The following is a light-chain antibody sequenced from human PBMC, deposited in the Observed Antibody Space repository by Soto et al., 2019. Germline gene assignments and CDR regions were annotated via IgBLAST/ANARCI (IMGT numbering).Light chain of an antibody. J-gene: IGKJ3*01. CDR1: QSVSSTY. V-gene: IGKV3-20*01. Sequence: EIVLTQSPGTLSVSPRETATLSCRASQSVSSTYLAWYQQKPGQAPRLLISGAAGRAPGIPDRFSVSGSGTEFTLSIRRLEPEDFAVYYCQQFDSEPFTFGPGTKVDIK. CDR3: QQFDSEPFT. CDR2: GAA.